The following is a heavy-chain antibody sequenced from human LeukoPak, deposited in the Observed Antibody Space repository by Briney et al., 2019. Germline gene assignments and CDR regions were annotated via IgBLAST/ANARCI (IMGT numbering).Heavy chain of an antibody. V-gene: IGHV3-30*02. D-gene: IGHD5-12*01. CDR2: IRYDGSNK. CDR1: GFTFSSYA. CDR3: AKDVYSGYENFDY. J-gene: IGHJ4*02. Sequence: PGGSLRLSCPASGFTFSSYAMHWVRQAPGKGLEWVAFIRYDGSNKYYADSMKGRFTISRDNSKNTLYLQMNSLRAEDTAVYYCAKDVYSGYENFDYWGQGTLVTVSS.